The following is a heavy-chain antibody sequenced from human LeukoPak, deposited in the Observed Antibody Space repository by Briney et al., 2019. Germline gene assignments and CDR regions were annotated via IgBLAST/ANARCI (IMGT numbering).Heavy chain of an antibody. J-gene: IGHJ4*02. V-gene: IGHV3-30*18. Sequence: GGSLRLSCAASGFTFSSYGMHWVRQAPGKGLEWVAVISYDGSNKYYADSVKGRFTISRDNSKNTLHLQMNSLRAEDTAVYYCAKSSAVAGRRYFDYWGQGTLVTVSS. D-gene: IGHD6-19*01. CDR3: AKSSAVAGRRYFDY. CDR2: ISYDGSNK. CDR1: GFTFSSYG.